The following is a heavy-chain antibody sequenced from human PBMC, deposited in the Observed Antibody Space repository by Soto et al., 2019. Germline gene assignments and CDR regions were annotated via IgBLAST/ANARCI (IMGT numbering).Heavy chain of an antibody. CDR2: ISYDGSNK. D-gene: IGHD3-22*01. CDR1: GFTFISYA. V-gene: IGHV3-30-3*01. CDR3: ATLKGHYYDSSGYYPFDY. Sequence: QPWGSLRLSCAASGFTFISYAMHCFRQSAFKWLEWVAVISYDGSNKYYADSVKGRFTISRDNSKNTLYLQMNSLRAEDTAVYYCATLKGHYYDSSGYYPFDYWGQGTLVTVSS. J-gene: IGHJ4*02.